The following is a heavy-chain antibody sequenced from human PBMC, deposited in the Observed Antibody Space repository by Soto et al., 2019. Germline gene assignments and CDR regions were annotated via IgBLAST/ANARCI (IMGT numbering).Heavy chain of an antibody. CDR3: ARVGCSSTSCYPWFDP. Sequence: ASVKVSCKASGYTCTGYYMHWVRQAPGQGLEWMGWINPNSGGTNYAQKFQGWVTMTRDTSISTAYMELSRLRSDDTAVYYCARVGCSSTSCYPWFDPWGQGTLVTVSS. V-gene: IGHV1-2*04. CDR2: INPNSGGT. CDR1: GYTCTGYY. D-gene: IGHD2-2*01. J-gene: IGHJ5*02.